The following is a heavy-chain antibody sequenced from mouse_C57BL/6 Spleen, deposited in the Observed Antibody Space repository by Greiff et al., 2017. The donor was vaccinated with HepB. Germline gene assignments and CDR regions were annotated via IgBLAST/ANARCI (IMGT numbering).Heavy chain of an antibody. D-gene: IGHD1-1*01. V-gene: IGHV5-9-1*02. CDR3: TRDPYYCGSSYRYFDV. CDR2: ISSGGDYI. J-gene: IGHJ1*03. Sequence: EVKLMESGAGLVKPGGSLKLSCAASGFTFSSYAMSWVRQTPEKRLEWVAYISSGGDYIYYADTVQGRFTISRDNARNTLYLQMSSLTSEDTAMYYCTRDPYYCGSSYRYFDVWGTGTTVTVSS. CDR1: GFTFSSYA.